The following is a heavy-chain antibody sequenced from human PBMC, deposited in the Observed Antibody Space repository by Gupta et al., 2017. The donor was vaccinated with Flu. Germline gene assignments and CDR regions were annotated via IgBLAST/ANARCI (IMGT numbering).Heavy chain of an antibody. V-gene: IGHV4-38-2*01. CDR3: ARDLSTVKYCSGGSCSHYYYGMDV. D-gene: IGHD2-15*01. CDR1: GYSISSGYY. J-gene: IGHJ6*02. Sequence: QVQLQESGPGLVKPSETLSLTCAVSGYSISSGYYWGWIRQPPGKGLEWIGSIYHSGSTYYNPSLKSRVTISVDTSKNQFSLKLSSVTAADTAVYYCARDLSTVKYCSGGSCSHYYYGMDVWGQGTTVTVSS. CDR2: IYHSGST.